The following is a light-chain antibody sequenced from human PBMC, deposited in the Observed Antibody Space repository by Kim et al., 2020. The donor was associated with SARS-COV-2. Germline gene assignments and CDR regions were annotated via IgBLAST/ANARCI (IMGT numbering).Light chain of an antibody. V-gene: IGKV3-11*01. CDR1: QSVSTD. J-gene: IGKJ4*01. Sequence: PGERATLACRAGQSVSTDLAWYQQKPGQAPRLLIYDASNRATGIPDRFSGSGSGTDFTLTISSLESEDFAVYYCQQRSNWPPALTFGGGTKVDIK. CDR2: DAS. CDR3: QQRSNWPPALT.